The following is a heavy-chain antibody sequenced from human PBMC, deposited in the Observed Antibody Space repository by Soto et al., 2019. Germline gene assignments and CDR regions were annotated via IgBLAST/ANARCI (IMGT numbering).Heavy chain of an antibody. Sequence: SVKVSCKASGGTFSSYAISWVRQAPGQGLEWMGGIIPIFGTANYAQKFQGRVTITADESTSTAYMELSSLRSEDTAVYYCAIGNVVATISGLDYWGQGTLVTVSS. V-gene: IGHV1-69*13. CDR2: IIPIFGTA. D-gene: IGHD5-12*01. CDR1: GGTFSSYA. CDR3: AIGNVVATISGLDY. J-gene: IGHJ4*02.